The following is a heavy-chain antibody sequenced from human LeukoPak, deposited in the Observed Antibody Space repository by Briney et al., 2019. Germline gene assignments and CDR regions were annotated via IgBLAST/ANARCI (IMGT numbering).Heavy chain of an antibody. CDR1: GFTFSSYA. V-gene: IGHV3-23*01. CDR2: ISGSGGST. D-gene: IGHD6-13*01. CDR3: AKDRWYSSSWYDY. Sequence: GGSLRLSCAASGFTFSSYAMSWVRQAPGKGLEWVSAISGSGGSTYYADSVKGRFTISRDNSKNTLYLRMNSLRAEGTAVYYCAKDRWYSSSWYDYWGQGTLVTVSS. J-gene: IGHJ4*02.